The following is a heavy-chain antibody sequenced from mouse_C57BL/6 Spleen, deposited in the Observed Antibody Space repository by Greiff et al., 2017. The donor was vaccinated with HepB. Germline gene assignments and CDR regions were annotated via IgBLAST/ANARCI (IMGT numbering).Heavy chain of an antibody. D-gene: IGHD2-2*01. CDR3: ARRSMVTRYFDV. CDR1: GYAFTNYL. CDR2: INPGSGGT. V-gene: IGHV1-54*01. Sequence: VQVVESGAELVRPGTSVKVSCKASGYAFTNYLIEWVKQRPGQGLEWIGVINPGSGGTNYNEKFKGKATLTADKSSSTAYMQLSSLTSEDSAVYFCARRSMVTRYFDVWGTGTTVTVSS. J-gene: IGHJ1*03.